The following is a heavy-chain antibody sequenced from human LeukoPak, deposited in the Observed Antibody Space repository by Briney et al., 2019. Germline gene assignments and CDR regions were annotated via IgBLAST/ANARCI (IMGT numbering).Heavy chain of an antibody. J-gene: IGHJ4*02. CDR1: GFTFSSYA. V-gene: IGHV3-23*01. D-gene: IGHD6-19*01. CDR3: ARDNKQWLSVDY. Sequence: GGSLRLSCAASGFTFSSYAMSWVRQAPGKGLEWVSAISGSGGSTYYADSVKGRFTISRDNSKNTLYLQMNSLRAEDTAVYYCARDNKQWLSVDYWGQGTLVTVSS. CDR2: ISGSGGST.